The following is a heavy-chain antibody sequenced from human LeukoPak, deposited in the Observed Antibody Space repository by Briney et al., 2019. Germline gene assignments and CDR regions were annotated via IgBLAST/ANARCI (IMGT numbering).Heavy chain of an antibody. CDR3: ARVMYYYDSSGLFDY. Sequence: SVKVSCKASGGTFSSYAISWVRQAPGQGLEWMGGIIPIFGTANYAQKFQGRVTITADESTSTAYMELRSLRSDDTAVYYCARVMYYYDSSGLFDYWGQGTLVTVSS. V-gene: IGHV1-69*13. CDR1: GGTFSSYA. J-gene: IGHJ4*02. D-gene: IGHD3-22*01. CDR2: IIPIFGTA.